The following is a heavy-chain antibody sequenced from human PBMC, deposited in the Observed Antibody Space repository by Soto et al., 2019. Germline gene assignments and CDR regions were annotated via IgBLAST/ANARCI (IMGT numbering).Heavy chain of an antibody. J-gene: IGHJ6*02. CDR2: IYPSDSDI. CDR3: ARKDYSNYRGGMDV. V-gene: IGHV5-51*01. Sequence: GESLKISCKTSGYSFTSHWIAWVRQMPGKGPEWMGIIYPSDSDIRYRPSFQGQVTISVDKSISTAYLQWSSLKASDTATYYCARKDYSNYRGGMDVWGQGTTVTVSS. CDR1: GYSFTSHW. D-gene: IGHD2-2*01.